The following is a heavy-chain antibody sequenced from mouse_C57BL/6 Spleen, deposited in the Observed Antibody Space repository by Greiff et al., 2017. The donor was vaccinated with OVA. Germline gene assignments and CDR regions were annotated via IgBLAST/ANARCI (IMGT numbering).Heavy chain of an antibody. V-gene: IGHV1-50*01. CDR2: IDPSDSYT. J-gene: IGHJ3*01. CDR1: GYTFTSYW. D-gene: IGHD1-1*01. Sequence: VQLQQPGAELVKPGASVKLSCKASGYTFTSYWMQWVKQRPGQGLEWIGEIDPSDSYTNYNQKFKGKATLTVDTSSSTAYMQLSSLTSEDSAVYYCARHYGSSSWFAYWGQGTLVTVSA. CDR3: ARHYGSSSWFAY.